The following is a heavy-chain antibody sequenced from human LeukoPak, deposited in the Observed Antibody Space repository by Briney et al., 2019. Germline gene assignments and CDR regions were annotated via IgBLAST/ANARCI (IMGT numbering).Heavy chain of an antibody. CDR3: GVLPAATMLRDF. J-gene: IGHJ4*02. D-gene: IGHD2-2*01. Sequence: PGRSLRLSCAASGFTFSTYGMHWVRQAPGKGLEWVAVLWDDGINTSYADSAKGRFTISRDTSQNTLYLQMDSLRAEDTAVYFCGVLPAATMLRDFWGQGTLVTVSS. CDR2: LWDDGINT. CDR1: GFTFSTYG. V-gene: IGHV3-33*01.